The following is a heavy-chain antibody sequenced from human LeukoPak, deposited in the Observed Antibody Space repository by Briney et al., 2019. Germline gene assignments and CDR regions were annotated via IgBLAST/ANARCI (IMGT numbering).Heavy chain of an antibody. CDR1: GGSFSGYY. CDR2: INHSGST. D-gene: IGHD6-13*01. J-gene: IGHJ4*02. Sequence: PSETLSLTCAVYGGSFSGYYWSCIRQPPGKGLEWIGEINHSGSTNYNPSLKSRVTISVDTSKNQFSLKLSSVTAADTAVYYCARCIAAAEIDYWGQGTLVTVSS. V-gene: IGHV4-34*01. CDR3: ARCIAAAEIDY.